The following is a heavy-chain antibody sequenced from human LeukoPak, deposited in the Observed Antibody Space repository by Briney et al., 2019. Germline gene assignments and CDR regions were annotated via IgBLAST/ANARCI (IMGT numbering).Heavy chain of an antibody. CDR3: ARQYSSSWYDY. J-gene: IGHJ4*02. Sequence: GRSLRLSCAASGFTFSGYGMHWVRQAPGKGLEWVAVIWYDGSNKYYADSVKGRFTISRDNSKNTLYLQMNSLRAEDTAVYYCARQYSSSWYDYWGQGTLVTVSS. CDR1: GFTFSGYG. CDR2: IWYDGSNK. D-gene: IGHD6-13*01. V-gene: IGHV3-33*01.